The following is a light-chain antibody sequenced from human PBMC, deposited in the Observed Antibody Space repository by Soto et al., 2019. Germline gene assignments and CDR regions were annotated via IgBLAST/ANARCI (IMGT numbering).Light chain of an antibody. J-gene: IGLJ1*01. Sequence: QSVLTQPASVSGSPGQSITISCTGTSSDVGSYNLVSWYQQHPGKAPKLMIYEGSKRPSGVSNRFSGSKSGNTASLTISGLQAEDEADYSCCSYAGSSTYVFGTGTKGTVL. CDR3: CSYAGSSTYV. CDR1: SSDVGSYNL. CDR2: EGS. V-gene: IGLV2-23*01.